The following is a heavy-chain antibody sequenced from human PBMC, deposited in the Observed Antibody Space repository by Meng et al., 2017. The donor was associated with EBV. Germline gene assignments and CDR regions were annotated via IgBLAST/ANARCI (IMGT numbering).Heavy chain of an antibody. D-gene: IGHD4-17*01. Sequence: QLQLQESVPGLVKPSEPLSLICTVAGGSISTPNYYWGWIRQPPGKGLEWIGTFYSVATTFYNPSLKSRLTISVDTSKNQFSLRLSSVTAADTAIYYCVRGYDYGDYVDYWGQGTLVTVSS. J-gene: IGHJ4*02. CDR2: FYSVATT. V-gene: IGHV4-39*07. CDR3: VRGYDYGDYVDY. CDR1: GGSISTPNYY.